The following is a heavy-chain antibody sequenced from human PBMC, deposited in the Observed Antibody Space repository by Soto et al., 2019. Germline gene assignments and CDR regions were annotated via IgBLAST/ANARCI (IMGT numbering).Heavy chain of an antibody. Sequence: PSETLSLTCTVSGGSISSGDYYWSWIRQPPGKGLEWIGYIYYSGSTYYNPSLKSRVTISVDTSKNQFSLKLSSVTAADTAVYYCARDGRINYNWFDPWGQGTLVTVS. J-gene: IGHJ5*02. CDR3: ARDGRINYNWFDP. CDR1: GGSISSGDYY. V-gene: IGHV4-30-4*01. CDR2: IYYSGST.